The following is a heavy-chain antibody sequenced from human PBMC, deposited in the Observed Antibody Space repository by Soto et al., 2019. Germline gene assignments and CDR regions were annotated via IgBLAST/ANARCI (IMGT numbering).Heavy chain of an antibody. Sequence: GGSLRLSCAASGFTFSSYWMHWVRQAPGEGLVWVSYIKPDGSRTKDADSVKGRFTISRDNSKNTLYLQMNSLRAEDTAVYYCAARVRSSGWYADFDYWGQGALVTVSS. J-gene: IGHJ4*02. D-gene: IGHD6-19*01. CDR2: IKPDGSRT. CDR1: GFTFSSYW. V-gene: IGHV3-74*03. CDR3: AARVRSSGWYADFDY.